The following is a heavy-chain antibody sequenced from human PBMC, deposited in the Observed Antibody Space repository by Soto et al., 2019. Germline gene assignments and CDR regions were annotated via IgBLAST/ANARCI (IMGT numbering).Heavy chain of an antibody. D-gene: IGHD2-2*01. Sequence: GGSLRLSCAASGFTFSSYGMHWVRQTPGKGLEWVAVIWYDGSNKYYADSVKGRFTISRDNSKNTLYLQMNSLRAEDTAVYYCARDHCSSTSCYRYYYYGMDVWGQGTTVTVSS. V-gene: IGHV3-33*01. CDR1: GFTFSSYG. J-gene: IGHJ6*02. CDR3: ARDHCSSTSCYRYYYYGMDV. CDR2: IWYDGSNK.